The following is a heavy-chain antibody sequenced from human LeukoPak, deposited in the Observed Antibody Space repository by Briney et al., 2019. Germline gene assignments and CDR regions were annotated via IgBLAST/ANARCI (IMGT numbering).Heavy chain of an antibody. V-gene: IGHV3-48*01. Sequence: GGSLRLSRAASGFTFSSYSMNWVRQAPGKGLEGVSYISSSSGTIYYADSVKGRFTISRDNAKNSLYLQMNSLRAEDTAVYYCARDRSGSYFHYYYYMDVWGKGTTVTVSS. J-gene: IGHJ6*03. CDR3: ARDRSGSYFHYYYYMDV. D-gene: IGHD1-26*01. CDR1: GFTFSSYS. CDR2: ISSSSGTI.